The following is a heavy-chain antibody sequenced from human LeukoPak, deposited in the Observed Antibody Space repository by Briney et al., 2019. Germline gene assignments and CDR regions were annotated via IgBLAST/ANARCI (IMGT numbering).Heavy chain of an antibody. J-gene: IGHJ2*01. V-gene: IGHV4-61*08. CDR1: GGSISSGGYY. D-gene: IGHD2-15*01. Sequence: SQTLSLTCTVSGGSISSGGYYWSWIRQPPGKGLEWIGYIYYSGSTNYNPSLKGRVTISVDTSKNQFSLKLSSVTAADTAVYYCARGARIVPTHRWYFDLWGRGTLVTVSS. CDR3: ARGARIVPTHRWYFDL. CDR2: IYYSGST.